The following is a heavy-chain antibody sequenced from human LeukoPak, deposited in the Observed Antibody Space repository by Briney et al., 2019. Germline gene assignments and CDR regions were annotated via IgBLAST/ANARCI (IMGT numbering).Heavy chain of an antibody. J-gene: IGHJ4*02. CDR3: ARPIPIFGVVDY. Sequence: GGSLRLSCAASGFTFSSDWMSWVRQAPGKGLEWVANIKQDVSGKYYVDSVKGRVTISQDNAKNSLFLQMNSLRAEDTAVYYCARPIPIFGVVDYWGQGTLVTVCS. CDR1: GFTFSSDW. D-gene: IGHD3-3*01. CDR2: IKQDVSGK. V-gene: IGHV3-7*01.